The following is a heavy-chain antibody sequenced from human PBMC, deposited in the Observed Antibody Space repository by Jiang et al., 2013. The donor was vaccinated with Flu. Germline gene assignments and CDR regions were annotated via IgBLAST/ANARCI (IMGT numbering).Heavy chain of an antibody. Sequence: GPGLVKPSETLSLTCTVSGGSISSYYWSWIRQPPGKGLEWIGYIYYSGSTNYNPSLKSRVTISVDTSKNQFSLKLSSVTAADTAVYYCARIPYSGYVLFDYWGQGTLVTVSS. CDR3: ARIPYSGYVLFDY. J-gene: IGHJ4*02. D-gene: IGHD5-12*01. CDR2: IYYSGST. V-gene: IGHV4-59*01. CDR1: GGSISSYY.